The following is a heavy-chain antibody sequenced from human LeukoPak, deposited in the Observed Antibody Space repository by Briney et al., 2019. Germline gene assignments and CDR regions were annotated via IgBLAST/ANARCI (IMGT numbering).Heavy chain of an antibody. D-gene: IGHD2-15*01. V-gene: IGHV1-69*04. CDR2: IIPIIDLA. CDR1: GGTFSSYA. CDR3: ARDNPPYCNGGSCYSY. Sequence: SVKVSCKASGGTFSSYAISWVRQAPGQGLEWMGRIIPIIDLANYAQKFQGRVTITADESTSTAYMELSSLRSEGTAIYYCARDNPPYCNGGSCYSYWGQGTLVTISS. J-gene: IGHJ4*02.